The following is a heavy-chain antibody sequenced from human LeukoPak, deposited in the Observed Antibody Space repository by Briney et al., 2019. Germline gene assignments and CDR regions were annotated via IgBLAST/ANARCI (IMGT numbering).Heavy chain of an antibody. D-gene: IGHD3-3*01. J-gene: IGHJ6*02. CDR2: IYYSGST. CDR1: GGSISSYY. CDR3: AGDLPPTIFGVAEGYGMDV. V-gene: IGHV4-59*06. Sequence: SETLSLTCTVSGGSISSYYWSWIRQHPGKGLEWIGYIYYSGSTYYNPSLKSRVTISVDTSKNQFSLKLSSVTAADTAVYYCAGDLPPTIFGVAEGYGMDVWGQGTTVTVSS.